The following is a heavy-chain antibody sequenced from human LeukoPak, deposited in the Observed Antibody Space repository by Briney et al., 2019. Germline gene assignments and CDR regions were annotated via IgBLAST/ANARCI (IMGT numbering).Heavy chain of an antibody. CDR1: GGSISSYY. J-gene: IGHJ4*02. V-gene: IGHV4-59*01. CDR3: ARGGFGGSYYLDY. CDR2: IYYSGNT. D-gene: IGHD1-26*01. Sequence: SETLSLTCTVSGGSISSYYWSWIRQPPGKGLEWIGYIYYSGNTNYNPSLKSRVTISVDTSKNQFSLKLSSVTAADTAVYYCARGGFGGSYYLDYWGQGTLVTVSS.